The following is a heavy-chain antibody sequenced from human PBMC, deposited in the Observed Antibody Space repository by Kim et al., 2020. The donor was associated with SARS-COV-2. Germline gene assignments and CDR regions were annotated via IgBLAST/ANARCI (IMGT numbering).Heavy chain of an antibody. J-gene: IGHJ6*02. V-gene: IGHV4-34*01. CDR3: ARGAGIYCYYGVGV. CDR2: VYRSGST. Sequence: SETLSLTCVVNGGSFSDYYWTWIRQPPGKGLEWIGEVYRSGSTNYNPSLKSRVTMSVDTSKNQFSLKMNSVTAADTAVYYCARGAGIYCYYGVGVWGQGT. D-gene: IGHD6-19*01. CDR1: GGSFSDYY.